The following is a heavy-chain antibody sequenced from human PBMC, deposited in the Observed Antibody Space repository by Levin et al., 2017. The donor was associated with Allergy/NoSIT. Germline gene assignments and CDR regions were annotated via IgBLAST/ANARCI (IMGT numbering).Heavy chain of an antibody. CDR2: ISYDGSNK. CDR3: ARDPGHYYDSSGYYFFDY. V-gene: IGHV3-30-3*01. CDR1: GFTFSSYA. Sequence: GESLKISCAASGFTFSSYAMHWVRQAPGKGLEWVAVISYDGSNKYYADSVKGRFTISRDNSKNTLYLQMNSLRAEDTAVYYCARDPGHYYDSSGYYFFDYWGQGTLVTVSS. D-gene: IGHD3-22*01. J-gene: IGHJ4*02.